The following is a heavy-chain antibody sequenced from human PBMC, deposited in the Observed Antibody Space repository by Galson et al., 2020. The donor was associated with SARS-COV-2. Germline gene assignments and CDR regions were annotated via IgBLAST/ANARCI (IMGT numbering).Heavy chain of an antibody. Sequence: AGTLRLSCAASGFTISNAWMSWVRQAPGKGLEWVGRDKSKTDGGTTDYAAPVKGRFIISRDDSKNTLYLQMDSLKTEVTAEYYCACTTVTVQWDFWGQGTQVTVSS. CDR2: DKSKTDGGTT. J-gene: IGHJ4*02. V-gene: IGHV3-15*01. CDR3: ACTTVTVQWDF. CDR1: GFTISNAW. D-gene: IGHD4-17*01.